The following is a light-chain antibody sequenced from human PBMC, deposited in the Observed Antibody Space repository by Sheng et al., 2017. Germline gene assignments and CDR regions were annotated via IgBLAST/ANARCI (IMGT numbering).Light chain of an antibody. V-gene: IGKV2-28*01. CDR3: MQALQTPLT. J-gene: IGKJ4*01. CDR1: QSLLHVNGHNY. CDR2: VAS. Sequence: DIVMTQSPLSLSVTPGEPASISCTSSQSLLHVNGHNYLDWYLQKPGQSPQLLLYVASTRASGVPDRFSGSGSGTHFTLKISRVEAEDVGIYYCMQALQTPLTFGGGTRVEI.